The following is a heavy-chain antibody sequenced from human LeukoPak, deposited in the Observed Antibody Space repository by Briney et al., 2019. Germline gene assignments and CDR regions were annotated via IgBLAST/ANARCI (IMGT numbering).Heavy chain of an antibody. CDR3: ARATSSRSSDDY. Sequence: PGESLTLSCAASGFTFSSYWMSWVRQAPGKGLEWVANIKQDGSEKYYVDSVKGQLTISRDNAKNSLYLQMNSLRAEDTAVYYCARATSSRSSDDYWGQGTLVTVSS. J-gene: IGHJ4*02. D-gene: IGHD6-6*01. CDR1: GFTFSSYW. V-gene: IGHV3-7*01. CDR2: IKQDGSEK.